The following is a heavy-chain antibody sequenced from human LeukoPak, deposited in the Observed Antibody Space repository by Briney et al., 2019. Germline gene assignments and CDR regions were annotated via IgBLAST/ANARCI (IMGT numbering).Heavy chain of an antibody. CDR3: AKDIEVAITGHYFDL. CDR2: ISGSGFST. D-gene: IGHD3-22*01. V-gene: IGHV3-23*01. Sequence: GGSLRLSCAASGFTFSSYAMSWVRQAPGQGLEWLSAISGSGFSTPYADSVKGRFTISRDNSKTTLFLQMNSLRAEDTALYYCAKDIEVAITGHYFDLWGRGTLVAVSS. J-gene: IGHJ2*01. CDR1: GFTFSSYA.